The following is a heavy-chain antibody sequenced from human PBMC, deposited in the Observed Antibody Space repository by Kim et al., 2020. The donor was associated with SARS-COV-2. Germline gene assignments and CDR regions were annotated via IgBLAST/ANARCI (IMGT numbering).Heavy chain of an antibody. CDR2: ISYDGSRI. Sequence: GGSLRLSCAASGFNFSTYGMHWVRQAPGKGLEWVAVISYDGSRIYHAESVNGRCTISRDNSKNSLYLQMNSLRPEDTAVYYCAKDEGYYGSGKHYNDYGMDVWGQGTTVTVSS. CDR3: AKDEGYYGSGKHYNDYGMDV. V-gene: IGHV3-30*18. D-gene: IGHD3-10*01. CDR1: GFNFSTYG. J-gene: IGHJ6*02.